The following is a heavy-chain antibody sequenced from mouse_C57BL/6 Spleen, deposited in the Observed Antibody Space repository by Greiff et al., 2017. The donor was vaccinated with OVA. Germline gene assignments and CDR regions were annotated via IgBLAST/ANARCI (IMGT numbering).Heavy chain of an antibody. CDR1: GYTFTSYW. Sequence: VQLQQPGAELVKPGASVKLSCKASGYTFTSYWMHWVKQRPGRGLEWIGRIDPNSGGTKYNEKFKSKATLTVDKPSSTAYMQRSSLTSEDSAVYYCARRNYGSSPFAMDYWGQGTSVTVSS. D-gene: IGHD1-1*01. CDR2: IDPNSGGT. V-gene: IGHV1-72*01. J-gene: IGHJ4*01. CDR3: ARRNYGSSPFAMDY.